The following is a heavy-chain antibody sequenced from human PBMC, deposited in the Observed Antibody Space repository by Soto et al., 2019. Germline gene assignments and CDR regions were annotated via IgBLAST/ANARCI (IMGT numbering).Heavy chain of an antibody. Sequence: SETLSLTCTVSGGSISSSSNYWGWIRQPPGKGLEWIGSIYYSGSTYYNPSLKSRVTISVDTSKNQFSLNVSSVTAADTALYYCARHSTGWYAAFDFSDQGTMVTVSS. D-gene: IGHD6-19*01. CDR3: ARHSTGWYAAFDF. CDR2: IYYSGST. CDR1: GGSISSSSNY. V-gene: IGHV4-39*01. J-gene: IGHJ3*01.